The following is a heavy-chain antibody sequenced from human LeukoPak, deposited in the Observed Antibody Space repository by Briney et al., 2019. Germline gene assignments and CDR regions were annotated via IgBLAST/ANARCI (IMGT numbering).Heavy chain of an antibody. CDR3: ARAPMIVVVFPPRLDF. Sequence: ASVKVSCKTSGYTFTGYDMHWVRQAPGQGLEWMGWINPNTGGTNYAQKFQGRVTMTSDTSISTAYMELSSLKSDDTAMYYCARAPMIVVVFPPRLDFWGKGTLVTVSS. CDR1: GYTFTGYD. V-gene: IGHV1-2*02. J-gene: IGHJ4*02. CDR2: INPNTGGT. D-gene: IGHD3-22*01.